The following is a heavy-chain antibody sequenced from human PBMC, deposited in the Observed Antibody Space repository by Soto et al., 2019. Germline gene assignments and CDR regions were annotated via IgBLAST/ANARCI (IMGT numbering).Heavy chain of an antibody. J-gene: IGHJ6*02. CDR2: ISWNGVSI. V-gene: IGHV3-9*01. D-gene: IGHD3-9*01. Sequence: PVGSLRLSCVASGFTFDDYAMHWVRQAPGKGLEWVSGISWNGVSIGYADSVKGRFTISRDNAKNSLYLQMTSLRVEDTSLYYCAKDSGLPYSYYYGMDVWGQGTTVTVSS. CDR3: AKDSGLPYSYYYGMDV. CDR1: GFTFDDYA.